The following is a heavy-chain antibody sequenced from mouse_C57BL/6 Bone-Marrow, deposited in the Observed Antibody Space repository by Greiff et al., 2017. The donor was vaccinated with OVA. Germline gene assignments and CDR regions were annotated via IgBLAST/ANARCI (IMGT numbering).Heavy chain of an antibody. CDR2: ISYDGSN. Sequence: EVKVEESGPGLVKPSQSLSLTCSVTGYSITSGYYWNWIRQFPGNKLEWMGYISYDGSNNYNPSLKNRISITRDKSKNQFFLKLNSVTTEDTATYYCARDDLYAMDYWGQGTSVTVSS. J-gene: IGHJ4*01. V-gene: IGHV3-6*01. CDR3: ARDDLYAMDY. CDR1: GYSITSGYY.